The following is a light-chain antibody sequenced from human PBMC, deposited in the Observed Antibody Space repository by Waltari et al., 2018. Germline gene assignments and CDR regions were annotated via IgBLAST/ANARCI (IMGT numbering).Light chain of an antibody. CDR3: SSYAGKNNVV. CDR1: SSDVGSYNY. J-gene: IGLJ3*02. CDR2: EVN. V-gene: IGLV2-8*01. Sequence: QSALTQPPSASGSPGQSVTISCTGTSSDVGSYNYLPWYQQHPGKAPKLMIYEVNKRPSGVPDRFSGSKSGNAASLTVSGLQAEDDADYFCSSYAGKNNVVFGGGTKLTVL.